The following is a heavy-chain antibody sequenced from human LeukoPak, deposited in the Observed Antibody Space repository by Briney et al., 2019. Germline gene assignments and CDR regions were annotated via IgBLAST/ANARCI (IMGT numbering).Heavy chain of an antibody. V-gene: IGHV3-21*01. Sequence: GGSLRLSCAASGFTFSRHWMSWVRQAPGKGLEWVSSISSSSYIYYADSVKGRFTISRDNAKNSLYLQMNSLRAEDTAVYYCARARNTFGGVIVFDYWGQGTLVTVSS. CDR2: ISSSSYI. J-gene: IGHJ4*02. CDR3: ARARNTFGGVIVFDY. CDR1: GFTFSRHW. D-gene: IGHD3-16*02.